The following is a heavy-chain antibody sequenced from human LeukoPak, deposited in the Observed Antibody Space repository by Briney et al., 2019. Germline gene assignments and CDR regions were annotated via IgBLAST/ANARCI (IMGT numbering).Heavy chain of an antibody. CDR1: GYTFTGYY. J-gene: IGHJ4*02. CDR3: AREDAAGELFDY. Sequence: GASVKVPCKASGYTFTGYYMHWVRQAPGQGLEWMGWINPNSGGTNYAQKFQGRVTMTRDTSISTAYMELSRLRSDDTAVYYCAREDAAGELFDYWGQGTLVTVSS. V-gene: IGHV1-2*02. CDR2: INPNSGGT. D-gene: IGHD7-27*01.